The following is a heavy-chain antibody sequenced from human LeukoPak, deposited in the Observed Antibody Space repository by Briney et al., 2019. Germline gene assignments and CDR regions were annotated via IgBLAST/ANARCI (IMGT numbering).Heavy chain of an antibody. CDR1: GFTFSSYW. Sequence: GGSLRLSCAASGFTFSSYWMSWVRQAPGKGLEWVANIKQDGSEKYYVDSVKGRFTISRDNAKNSLYLQMNSLRAEDTVVYYCARDHTVTTPGFDYWGQGTLVTVSS. D-gene: IGHD4-17*01. CDR3: ARDHTVTTPGFDY. V-gene: IGHV3-7*01. J-gene: IGHJ4*02. CDR2: IKQDGSEK.